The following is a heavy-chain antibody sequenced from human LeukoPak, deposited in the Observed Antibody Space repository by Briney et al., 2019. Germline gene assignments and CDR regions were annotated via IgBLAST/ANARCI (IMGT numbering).Heavy chain of an antibody. Sequence: GGSLRLSRAASGFTFSTYNMNWVRQAPGKGLEWVSSISSTGSAKYYADSVRGRFTISRDNANHSLYLQMNSLRAEDTAVYYCAKERRGYSYGYIDYWGQGSLVSVSS. CDR3: AKERRGYSYGYIDY. D-gene: IGHD5-18*01. J-gene: IGHJ4*02. CDR1: GFTFSTYN. V-gene: IGHV3-21*01. CDR2: ISSTGSAK.